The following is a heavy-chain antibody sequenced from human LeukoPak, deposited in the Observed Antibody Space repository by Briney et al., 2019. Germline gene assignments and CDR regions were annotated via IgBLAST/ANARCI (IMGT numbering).Heavy chain of an antibody. CDR3: ARSSGSYLYFDN. J-gene: IGHJ4*02. CDR1: GFTFSDYY. V-gene: IGHV3-53*01. CDR2: IYSGGRT. Sequence: GGSLRLSRAASGFTFSDYYMSWVRQAPGKGLEWVSVIYSGGRTYYADSVKGRFTISRDNSKNTLYLQMNSLRAEDTAVYYCARSSGSYLYFDNWGQGTLVTVSS. D-gene: IGHD1-26*01.